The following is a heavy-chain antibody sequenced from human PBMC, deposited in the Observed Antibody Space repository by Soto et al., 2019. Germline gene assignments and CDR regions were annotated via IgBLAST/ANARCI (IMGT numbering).Heavy chain of an antibody. D-gene: IGHD4-17*01. CDR3: ARGDYGDRLDAFDI. CDR2: IYYGGST. CDR1: GGSISSGGYY. V-gene: IGHV4-31*03. Sequence: QVQLQESGPGLVKPSQTLSLTCTVSGGSISSGGYYWSWIRQHPGKGLEWIGYIYYGGSTCYNPSLKSRVTISVDTSKNQFSLKLSSVTAADTAVYYCARGDYGDRLDAFDIWGQGTMVTVSS. J-gene: IGHJ3*02.